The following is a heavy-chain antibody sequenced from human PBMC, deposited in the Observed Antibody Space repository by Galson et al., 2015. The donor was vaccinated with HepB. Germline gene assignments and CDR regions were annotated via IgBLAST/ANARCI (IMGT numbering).Heavy chain of an antibody. Sequence: SLRLSCAASGFTFSSYGMHWVRQAPGKGLEWVAVIWYDGSNKYYADSVKGRFTISRDNSKNTLYLQMNSLRAEDTAVYYCARVAAAGTSEYFQHWGQGTLVTVSS. CDR1: GFTFSSYG. CDR3: ARVAAAGTSEYFQH. V-gene: IGHV3-33*08. J-gene: IGHJ1*01. D-gene: IGHD6-13*01. CDR2: IWYDGSNK.